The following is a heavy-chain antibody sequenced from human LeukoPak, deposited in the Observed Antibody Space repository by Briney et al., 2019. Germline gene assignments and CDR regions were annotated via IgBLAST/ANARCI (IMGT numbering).Heavy chain of an antibody. V-gene: IGHV3-33*06. J-gene: IGHJ4*02. Sequence: PGRSLRLSCAASGFTFSNYDMHWVRQAPGKGLEWVAVIWYDGSNKYYADSVKGRFTISRDNSKNTLYLQMNSLRAEDTAVYYCAKPSKGLVWFGDYYFDYWGQGTLVTVSS. CDR1: GFTFSNYD. D-gene: IGHD3-10*01. CDR3: AKPSKGLVWFGDYYFDY. CDR2: IWYDGSNK.